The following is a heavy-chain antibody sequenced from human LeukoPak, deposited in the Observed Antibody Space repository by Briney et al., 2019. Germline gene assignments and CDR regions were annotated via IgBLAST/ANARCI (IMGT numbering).Heavy chain of an antibody. J-gene: IGHJ4*02. CDR2: IKSKTDGGTT. D-gene: IGHD3-16*02. V-gene: IGHV3-15*01. Sequence: GGSLRLSCAASGFTFSNAWMSWVRQAPGKGLEWVGRIKSKTDGGTTDYAAPVKGRFTISRDDSKNTLYLQMNSLKTEDTAVYYCTTDHPYYDYAWGSYRLDYWGQGTLVTVSS. CDR3: TTDHPYYDYAWGSYRLDY. CDR1: GFTFSNAW.